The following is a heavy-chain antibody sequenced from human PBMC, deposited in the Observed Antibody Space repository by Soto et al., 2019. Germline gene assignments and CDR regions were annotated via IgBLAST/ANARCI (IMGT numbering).Heavy chain of an antibody. CDR1: GFTFSDYY. CDR3: TRRDSGAFDV. CDR2: IRHSGKTI. V-gene: IGHV3-11*01. J-gene: IGHJ3*01. Sequence: VGSLRLSCATSGFTFSDYYFSWIRQAQGQGLEWISYIRHSGKTIYYADSEKGRFTISRDDAKNTLYLQMNSLRAEDTAMYYCTRRDSGAFDVWGHGTMVTVSS.